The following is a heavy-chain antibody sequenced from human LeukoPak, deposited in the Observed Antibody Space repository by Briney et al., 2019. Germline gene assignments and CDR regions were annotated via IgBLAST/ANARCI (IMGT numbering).Heavy chain of an antibody. V-gene: IGHV5-51*01. J-gene: IGHJ4*02. CDR3: ARHEGGGWYIDY. CDR2: IYPDESNI. CDR1: GYSFSNYW. Sequence: GESLKISCMGSGYSFSNYWIGWVRQMPGKGLEWMGIIYPDESNIRYSPSFQGLVTISVDKSISTAYLQWSSLKASDTAIYYCARHEGGGWYIDYWGQGTLVTVSS. D-gene: IGHD6-19*01.